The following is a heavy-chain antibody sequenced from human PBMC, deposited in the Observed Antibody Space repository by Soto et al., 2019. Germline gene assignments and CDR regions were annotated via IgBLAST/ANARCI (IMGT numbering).Heavy chain of an antibody. CDR2: IRSKAYGGTT. J-gene: IGHJ4*02. CDR3: TRSSGWYILDY. Sequence: GGSLRLSCTASGFTFGDYAMSWFRQAPGKGLEWVGSIRSKAYGGTTEYAASVKGRFTISRDDSKSIAYLQMNSLKTEDTAVYYCTRSSGWYILDYWGQGTLVTVPS. CDR1: GFTFGDYA. D-gene: IGHD6-19*01. V-gene: IGHV3-49*03.